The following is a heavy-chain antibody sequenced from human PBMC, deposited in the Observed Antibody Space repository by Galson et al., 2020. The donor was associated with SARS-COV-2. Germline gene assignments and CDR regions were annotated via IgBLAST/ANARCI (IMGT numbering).Heavy chain of an antibody. V-gene: IGHV4-38-2*02. Sequence: SQTLSPTCTASGYSISSGYYWGWPRQPPGKGLERTGSIYHSGSTYYNPSLKSRVTISVDTSKNQFSLKLSSVTAADTAVYYCARDDSSGYFGVPLDYWGQGTLVTVSS. J-gene: IGHJ4*02. CDR1: GYSISSGYY. D-gene: IGHD3-22*01. CDR2: IYHSGST. CDR3: ARDDSSGYFGVPLDY.